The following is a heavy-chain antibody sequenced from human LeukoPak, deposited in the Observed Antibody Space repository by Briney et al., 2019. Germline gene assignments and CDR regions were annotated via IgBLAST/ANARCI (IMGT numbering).Heavy chain of an antibody. J-gene: IGHJ4*02. CDR1: VYTFTSSG. D-gene: IGHD6-19*01. V-gene: IGHV1-18*01. CDR3: AKNSSGGYSDY. CDR2: ISTYTGYS. Sequence: GASVNVSFKSSVYTFTSSGISWVRQAPGQGLEWMGWISTYTGYSKYAQNLQGRVTMTADTSTSTAYMELSSLRSDDTAMYYCAKNSSGGYSDYWGQGTLVTVSS.